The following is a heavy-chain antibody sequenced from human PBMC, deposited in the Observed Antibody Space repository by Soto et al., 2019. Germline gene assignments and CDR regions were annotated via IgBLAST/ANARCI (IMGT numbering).Heavy chain of an antibody. D-gene: IGHD6-13*01. J-gene: IGHJ4*02. CDR3: TTDGYSSSWFDY. Sequence: GGSLRLSCAASGFTFSNAWMSWVRQAPGKGLEWVGRIKSKTDGGTTDDAAPVKDRFTITRDDSKNTLYLQMNSRKTEDTAVYYCTTDGYSSSWFDYWGQGTLVTVSS. CDR2: IKSKTDGGTT. V-gene: IGHV3-15*01. CDR1: GFTFSNAW.